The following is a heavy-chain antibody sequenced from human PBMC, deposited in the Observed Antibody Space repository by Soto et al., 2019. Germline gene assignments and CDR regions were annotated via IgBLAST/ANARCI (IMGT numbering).Heavy chain of an antibody. V-gene: IGHV3-33*01. CDR3: EGRDDPFHV. CDR1: GFTFSDYG. J-gene: IGHJ3*01. CDR2: IWHDGSQK. Sequence: QVQLVESGGGVVQPGTSLRLSCVATGFTFSDYGIHWVRQAPGRGLEWVAVIWHDGSQKYLADSVRGRFTISRDTSKNTVYLQMNRLRADDTAVYFCEGRDDPFHVWGQGTIVTVSS.